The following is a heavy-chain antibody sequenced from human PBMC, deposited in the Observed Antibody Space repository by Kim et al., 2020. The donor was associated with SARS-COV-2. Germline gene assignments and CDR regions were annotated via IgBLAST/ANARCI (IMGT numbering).Heavy chain of an antibody. CDR2: ISSSSSYI. D-gene: IGHD2-2*01. CDR3: ARDEDIVVVPAVDYYYGMDV. CDR1: GFTFSSYS. Sequence: GGSLRLSWAASGFTFSSYSMNWVRQAPGKGLEWVSSISSSSSYIYYADSVKGRFTISRDNAKNSLYLQMNSLRAEDTAVYYCARDEDIVVVPAVDYYYGMDVWGQGTTVTVSS. J-gene: IGHJ6*02. V-gene: IGHV3-21*01.